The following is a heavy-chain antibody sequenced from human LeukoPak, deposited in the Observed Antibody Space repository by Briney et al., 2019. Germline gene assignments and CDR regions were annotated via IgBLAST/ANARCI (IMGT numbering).Heavy chain of an antibody. CDR2: IIPIFGTA. Sequence: ASVKLSCKASGGTFSSYAISWVRQAPGQGLEWMGGIIPIFGTANYAQKFQGRVTITADESTSTAYMELSSLRSEDTAVYYCARHKSEGDAFDFWGQGTMVTVSS. CDR1: GGTFSSYA. CDR3: ARHKSEGDAFDF. V-gene: IGHV1-69*13. J-gene: IGHJ3*01.